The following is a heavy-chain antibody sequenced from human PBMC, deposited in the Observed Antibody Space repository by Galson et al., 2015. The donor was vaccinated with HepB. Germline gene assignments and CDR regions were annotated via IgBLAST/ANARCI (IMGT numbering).Heavy chain of an antibody. Sequence: SVKVSCKASGGTFSSYAISWVRQAPRQGLEWMGGIIPILGIANYAQKFQGRVTITADKSTSTAYMELSSLRSEDTAVYYCARGYYDYIWGSQSSYYFDYWGQGTLVTVSS. CDR1: GGTFSSYA. CDR2: IIPILGIA. V-gene: IGHV1-69*10. D-gene: IGHD3-16*01. CDR3: ARGYYDYIWGSQSSYYFDY. J-gene: IGHJ4*02.